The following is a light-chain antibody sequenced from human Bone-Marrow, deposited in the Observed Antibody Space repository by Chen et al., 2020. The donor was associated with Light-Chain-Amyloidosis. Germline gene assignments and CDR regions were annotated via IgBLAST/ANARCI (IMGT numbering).Light chain of an antibody. Sequence: QSALTQPPSASGSPGQSVTISCSGNSSDVGWYNFVSWYQQHPGKAPKLLIYGVSKRPPGVPDRVSGSKCGNPGPLTVSGLQAGDEGDYYRNSYAGRYDFVFGTGTKVTVL. CDR2: GVS. CDR1: SSDVGWYNF. J-gene: IGLJ1*01. V-gene: IGLV2-8*01. CDR3: NSYAGRYDFV.